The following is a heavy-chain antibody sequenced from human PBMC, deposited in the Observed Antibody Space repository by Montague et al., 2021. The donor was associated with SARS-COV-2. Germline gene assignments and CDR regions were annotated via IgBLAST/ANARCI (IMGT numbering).Heavy chain of an antibody. CDR3: ARGVSLGDHLDY. D-gene: IGHD4-17*01. CDR1: RGSINSGGYF. CDR2: IYWSGST. Sequence: TLSLTCTVSRGSINSGGYFWTRIRQHPGKGLEWIGHIYWSGSTRDNPSLRGRVSFSVDTSKNQFSLQLTSVTAADTAVYYCARGVSLGDHLDYWGQGALVTVS. V-gene: IGHV4-31*03. J-gene: IGHJ4*02.